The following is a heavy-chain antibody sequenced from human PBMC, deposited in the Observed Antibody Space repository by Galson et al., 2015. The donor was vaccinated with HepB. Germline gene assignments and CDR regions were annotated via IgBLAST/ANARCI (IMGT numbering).Heavy chain of an antibody. CDR2: IKSKTDGGTT. CDR3: TTDLVRYSGYPIDY. J-gene: IGHJ4*02. D-gene: IGHD5-12*01. V-gene: IGHV3-15*01. Sequence: SLRLSCAASGFTFSNAWMSWVRQAPGKGLEWVGRIKSKTDGGTTDYAAPVKGRFTISRDDSKNTLYLQMNSLKTEDTAVYYCTTDLVRYSGYPIDYWGQGTLVTVSS. CDR1: GFTFSNAW.